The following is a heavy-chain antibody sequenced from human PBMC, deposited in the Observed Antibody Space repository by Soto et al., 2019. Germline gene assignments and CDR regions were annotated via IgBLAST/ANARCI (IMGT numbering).Heavy chain of an antibody. V-gene: IGHV3-33*01. Sequence: QVQMVESGGGVVQPGGSLRLSCAVSESIFRGYGMQWVRQAPGKGLEWVAIIRFDGSNIHYADYVMGRFTISRDNSKNMLYLEMNNLRVEDTAVYYCARDGVGVTTFWGFLDYWGQGTLVTVSA. CDR3: ARDGVGVTTFWGFLDY. D-gene: IGHD3-10*02. J-gene: IGHJ4*02. CDR1: ESIFRGYG. CDR2: IRFDGSNI.